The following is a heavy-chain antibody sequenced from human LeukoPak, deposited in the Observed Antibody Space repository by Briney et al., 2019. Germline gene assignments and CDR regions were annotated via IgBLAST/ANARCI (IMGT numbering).Heavy chain of an antibody. CDR2: TDARSGIT. D-gene: IGHD5/OR15-5a*01. V-gene: IGHV3-48*01. CDR1: GFTFTIFG. CDR3: ARGLTSVFFYYYYYMDV. J-gene: IGHJ6*03. Sequence: GGSLRLSCAASGFTFTIFGLNWVRQAPGKGPEWVSYTDARSGITYYADSVQGRFTLSRDNARESVFLQMDSLRVDDTAVYYCARGLTSVFFYYYYYMDVWGKGTTVTVSS.